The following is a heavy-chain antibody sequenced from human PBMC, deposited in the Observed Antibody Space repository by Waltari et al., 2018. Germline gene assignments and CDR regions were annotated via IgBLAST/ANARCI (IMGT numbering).Heavy chain of an antibody. CDR2: IIPSFGTA. CDR3: ARQRGDGYNFVGAFDI. Sequence: QVQLVQSGAEVKKPGSSVQVSCKASGGTFSSSAISWVRQAPGQGLEWMGGIIPSFGTANYAQKVQGRVTITADESTSTAYRELSSLRSEDTAVYYCARQRGDGYNFVGAFDIWGQGTMVTVSS. CDR1: GGTFSSSA. V-gene: IGHV1-69*01. J-gene: IGHJ3*02. D-gene: IGHD5-12*01.